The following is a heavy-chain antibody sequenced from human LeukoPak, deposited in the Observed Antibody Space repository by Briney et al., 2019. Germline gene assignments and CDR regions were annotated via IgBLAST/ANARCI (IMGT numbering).Heavy chain of an antibody. CDR1: GFIFSSYA. CDR3: AKYLTAKGPPYGLDV. D-gene: IGHD1-14*01. CDR2: ISGSDTNT. Sequence: GGSLRLSCAASGFIFSSYAMSWVRQAPGKGLEWVSRISGSDTNTYYADSVKGRFTISRDNSKNTLYLQMNSLRVDDTAVYYCAKYLTAKGPPYGLDVWGQGTTVTVSS. J-gene: IGHJ6*02. V-gene: IGHV3-23*01.